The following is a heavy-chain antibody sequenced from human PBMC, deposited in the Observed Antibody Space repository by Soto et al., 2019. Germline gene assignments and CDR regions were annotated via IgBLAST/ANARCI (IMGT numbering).Heavy chain of an antibody. CDR2: IYSGGST. CDR1: GFTVSSNY. J-gene: IGHJ5*02. V-gene: IGHV3-66*02. Sequence: SLRLSCAASGFTVSSNYMTWVRQAPGKGLEWVSVIYSGGSTFYADSVKGRFTISRDNSKNTLYLQMNSLRAEDTAVYYCAKRLYDSSDPDAAALWFDPWGQGTLVTVSS. D-gene: IGHD3-22*01. CDR3: AKRLYDSSDPDAAALWFDP.